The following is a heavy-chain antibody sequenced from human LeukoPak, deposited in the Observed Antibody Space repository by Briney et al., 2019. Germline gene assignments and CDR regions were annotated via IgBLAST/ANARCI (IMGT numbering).Heavy chain of an antibody. CDR1: GGSISTYY. D-gene: IGHD3-22*01. CDR2: IYYSGST. V-gene: IGHV4-59*01. CDR3: ARTIVVAPDAFDI. J-gene: IGHJ3*02. Sequence: SETLSLTCTVSGGSISTYYWSWIRQPPGKGLEWIGYIYYSGSTNYNPSLKSRVTISVDTSKNQFSLKLSSVTAADTAVYYCARTIVVAPDAFDIWGQGTMVTVSS.